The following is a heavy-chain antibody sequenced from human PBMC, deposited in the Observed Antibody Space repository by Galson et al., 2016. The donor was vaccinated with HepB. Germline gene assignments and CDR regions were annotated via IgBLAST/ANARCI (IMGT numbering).Heavy chain of an antibody. CDR3: AKGGSIIVLLVSANYGMDV. D-gene: IGHD2-8*01. V-gene: IGHV3-23*01. CDR1: GFTFSSYA. J-gene: IGHJ6*02. CDR2: ISGSGYST. Sequence: SLRLSCAASGFTFSSYAMSWVRQAPGKGLEWVSTISGSGYSTYYADSVKGRFTISRDISKNTLYLQMNSLRAEDTAVYYCAKGGSIIVLLVSANYGMDVWGQGTTVTVSS.